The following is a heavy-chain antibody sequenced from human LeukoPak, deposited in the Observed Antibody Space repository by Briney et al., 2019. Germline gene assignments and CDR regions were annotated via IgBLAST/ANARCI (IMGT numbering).Heavy chain of an antibody. CDR3: ARRYGGNSGWFDP. CDR1: GGSFSGYY. V-gene: IGHV4-34*01. CDR2: INHSGST. Sequence: PSETLSLTCAVYGGSFSGYYWSWIRQPPGKGLEWIGEINHSGSTNYNPSLKSRVTISVDTSKNQFSLKLSSVTAADTAVYYCARRYGGNSGWFDPWGQGTLVTVSS. D-gene: IGHD4-23*01. J-gene: IGHJ5*02.